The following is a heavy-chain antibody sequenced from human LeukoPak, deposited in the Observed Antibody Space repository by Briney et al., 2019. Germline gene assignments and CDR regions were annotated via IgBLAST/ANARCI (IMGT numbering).Heavy chain of an antibody. CDR3: ARGKNWGSRRQYNWFDP. V-gene: IGHV4-34*01. Sequence: SETLSLTCAVYGGSFSGYYWSWIRQPPGKGLEWIGEINHSGSTNYNPSLKSRVTISVDTSKNQFSLKLSSVTAADTAVYYCARGKNWGSRRQYNWFDPWGQGTLVTVSS. CDR1: GGSFSGYY. CDR2: INHSGST. J-gene: IGHJ5*02. D-gene: IGHD7-27*01.